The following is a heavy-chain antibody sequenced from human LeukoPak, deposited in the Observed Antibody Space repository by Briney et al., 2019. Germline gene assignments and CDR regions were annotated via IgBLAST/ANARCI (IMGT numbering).Heavy chain of an antibody. D-gene: IGHD5-18*01. J-gene: IGHJ4*02. Sequence: SETLSLTCTVSGGSISSSSYYWGWIRQPPGKGLEWIGSIYYSGSAYYNPSLKSRVTISVDTSKNQFSLKLSSVTAADTAVYYCARHRGYSYGPVEYWGQGTLVTVSS. CDR1: GGSISSSSYY. V-gene: IGHV4-39*01. CDR2: IYYSGSA. CDR3: ARHRGYSYGPVEY.